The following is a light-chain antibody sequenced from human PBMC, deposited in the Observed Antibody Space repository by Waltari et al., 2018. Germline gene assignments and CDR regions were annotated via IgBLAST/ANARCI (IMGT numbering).Light chain of an antibody. Sequence: SCRASQSVSSSSLAWYQQKPGQAPRLLIYGASSRATGIPDRFSGSGSGTDFTLTISRLEPEDFAVYYCQQYGSSPFTFGPGTKVDIK. J-gene: IGKJ3*01. CDR3: QQYGSSPFT. CDR2: GAS. V-gene: IGKV3-20*01. CDR1: QSVSSSS.